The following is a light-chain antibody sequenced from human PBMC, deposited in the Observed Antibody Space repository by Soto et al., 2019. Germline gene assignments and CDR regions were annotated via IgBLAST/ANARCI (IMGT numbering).Light chain of an antibody. CDR3: QQYNSFSLT. J-gene: IGKJ4*01. CDR2: DAS. CDR1: QILSSR. Sequence: DIQMSQSPSTLSASVGDRVTITCRASQILSSRLAWYQQKPGKAPKLLIYDASSLKIGVPSRFSGSGSETDFTLTISSLQPDDFATYYCQQYNSFSLTFGGGTKVHI. V-gene: IGKV1-5*01.